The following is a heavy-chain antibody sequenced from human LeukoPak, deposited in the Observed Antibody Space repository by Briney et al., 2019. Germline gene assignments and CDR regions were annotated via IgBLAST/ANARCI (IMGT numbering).Heavy chain of an antibody. J-gene: IGHJ4*02. CDR2: ISGSSIYT. V-gene: IGHV3-11*05. Sequence: PGGSLRLSCAASGFTFSDYHMTWIRQAPGKGLEWVSYISGSSIYTNYADSVKGRFTISRDNAKNSLYLQMNSLRAEDTAVYYCAREDGYSSSWYSDYWGQGTLVTVSS. CDR1: GFTFSDYH. CDR3: AREDGYSSSWYSDY. D-gene: IGHD6-13*01.